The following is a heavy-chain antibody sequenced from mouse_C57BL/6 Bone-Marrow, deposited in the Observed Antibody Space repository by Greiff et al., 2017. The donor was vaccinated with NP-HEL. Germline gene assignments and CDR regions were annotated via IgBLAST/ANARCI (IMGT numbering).Heavy chain of an antibody. Sequence: QVQLKQPGAELVKPGASVKLSCKASGYTFTSYWMHWVKQRPGQGLEWIGMIHPNSCSTNYNEKFKSKATLTVDKSSSTVYMQLSRLTSEDSAVYYCARRHYDYEAWFAYWGQGTLVTVSA. CDR1: GYTFTSYW. V-gene: IGHV1-64*01. CDR3: ARRHYDYEAWFAY. D-gene: IGHD2-4*01. CDR2: IHPNSCST. J-gene: IGHJ3*01.